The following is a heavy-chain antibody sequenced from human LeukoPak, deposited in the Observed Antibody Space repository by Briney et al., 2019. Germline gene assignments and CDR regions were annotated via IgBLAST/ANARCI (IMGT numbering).Heavy chain of an antibody. V-gene: IGHV3-23*01. Sequence: GGSLRLSCAASGSTFSSYAMSWVRQAPGKGLEWVSAISGSGGSTHYADSVKGRFTISRDNSKNTLYLQMNSLRAEDTAVYYCAKDTDPTYYDFWSGYYTGRALDYWGQGTLVTVSS. CDR2: ISGSGGST. D-gene: IGHD3-3*01. CDR1: GSTFSSYA. J-gene: IGHJ4*02. CDR3: AKDTDPTYYDFWSGYYTGRALDY.